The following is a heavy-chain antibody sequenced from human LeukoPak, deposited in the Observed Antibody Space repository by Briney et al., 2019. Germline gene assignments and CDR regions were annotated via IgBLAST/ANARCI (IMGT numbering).Heavy chain of an antibody. V-gene: IGHV3-23*01. CDR3: AKPAYAGYYYYMDV. Sequence: PGGSLRLSCAASGFTLSSYGMSWVRQAPGKGLEWVSAISGSGGSTYYADSVKGRFTISRDNSKNTLYLQMNSLRVEDTAVYYCAKPAYAGYYYYMDVWGKGTTVTVSS. J-gene: IGHJ6*03. D-gene: IGHD3-16*01. CDR2: ISGSGGST. CDR1: GFTLSSYG.